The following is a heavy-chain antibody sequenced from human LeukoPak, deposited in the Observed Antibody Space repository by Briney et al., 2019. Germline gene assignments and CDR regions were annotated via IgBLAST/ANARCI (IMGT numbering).Heavy chain of an antibody. CDR3: VRETGWYDY. V-gene: IGHV3-64*01. J-gene: IGHJ4*02. CDR1: GFTFSRYP. Sequence: GGSLRLSCAASGFTFSRYPMHWVRQAPEKGLEYVSAISSNGYACYGNSVKGRFTTSRDNSKSTLYLQMDSLRVDDTAVYYCVRETGWYDYWGQGTLVTVSS. CDR2: ISSNGYA. D-gene: IGHD6-19*01.